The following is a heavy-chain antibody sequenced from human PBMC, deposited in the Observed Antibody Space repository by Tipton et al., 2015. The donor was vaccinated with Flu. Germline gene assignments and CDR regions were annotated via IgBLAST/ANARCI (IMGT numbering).Heavy chain of an antibody. J-gene: IGHJ5*02. CDR1: GESFSGHY. CDR2: INHSGST. D-gene: IGHD4-11*01. V-gene: IGHV4-34*01. Sequence: TLSLTCAVYGESFSGHYWTWIRQPPGKGLEWIGEINHSGSTNYNPSLKSRVTISVDTSKNQFSLKVFSVTAADTAVYYCARRVYSNYVSDPKSWFDPWGQGIPVTVSS. CDR3: ARRVYSNYVSDPKSWFDP.